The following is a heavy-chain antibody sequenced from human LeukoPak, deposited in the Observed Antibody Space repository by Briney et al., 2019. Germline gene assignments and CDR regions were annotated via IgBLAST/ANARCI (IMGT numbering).Heavy chain of an antibody. CDR2: INWNGGST. Sequence: GSLRLSCAASGFTFDDYGMSWVRQAPGKGLEWVSGINWNGGSTGYADSVKGRFTISRDNAKNSLYLQINSLRAEDTALYHCARITGATSFYYYYYMDVWGKGTTVTISS. V-gene: IGHV3-20*01. D-gene: IGHD1-26*01. J-gene: IGHJ6*03. CDR1: GFTFDDYG. CDR3: ARITGATSFYYYYYMDV.